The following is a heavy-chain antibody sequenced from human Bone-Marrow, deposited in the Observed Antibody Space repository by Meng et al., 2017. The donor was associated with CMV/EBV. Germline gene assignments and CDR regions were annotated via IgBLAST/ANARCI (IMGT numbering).Heavy chain of an antibody. Sequence: ASVKVSCKASGHTFSNYYMNWVRQAPGQGLEWMGIINPSGDSTNYAQKFQGRVTLTRDTSTSTLYMYLSSLRSEDTAVYYCARGSGYQLLLDYGMDVWGQGTTVTVSS. CDR1: GHTFSNYY. J-gene: IGHJ6*02. D-gene: IGHD2-2*01. V-gene: IGHV1-46*01. CDR2: INPSGDST. CDR3: ARGSGYQLLLDYGMDV.